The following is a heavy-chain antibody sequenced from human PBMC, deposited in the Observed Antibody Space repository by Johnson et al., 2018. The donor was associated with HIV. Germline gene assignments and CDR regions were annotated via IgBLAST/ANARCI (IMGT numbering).Heavy chain of an antibody. J-gene: IGHJ3*02. CDR1: GFTFSSYW. Sequence: VQLVESGGGLVQPGGSLRLSCAASGFTFSSYWMSWVRQAPGKGLEWVANIKQDGSEKYYVDSVKGRFTISRDNAKNSLDPQMNSLRAEDTAVYYCARERPRDAFDIWGQGTMVTVSS. CDR2: IKQDGSEK. CDR3: ARERPRDAFDI. V-gene: IGHV3-7*05.